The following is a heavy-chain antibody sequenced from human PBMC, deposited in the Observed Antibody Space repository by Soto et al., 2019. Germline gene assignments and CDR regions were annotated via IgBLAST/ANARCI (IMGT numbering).Heavy chain of an antibody. J-gene: IGHJ4*02. Sequence: CAASGFTFSSYSMNWVRQAPGKGLEWVSYISSSSSTIYYADSVKDRFTIIRNNAKNTLYLQKNSLRPEDKSVKYCAKGYSLAVVARGYWGQEILVTVSS. CDR2: ISSSSSTI. D-gene: IGHD3-22*01. CDR3: AKGYSLAVVARGY. CDR1: GFTFSSYS. V-gene: IGHV3-48*01.